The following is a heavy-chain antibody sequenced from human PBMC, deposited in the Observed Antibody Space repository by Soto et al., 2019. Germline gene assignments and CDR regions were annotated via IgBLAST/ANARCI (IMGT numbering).Heavy chain of an antibody. CDR1: GFAFSTFA. CDR3: ARDQLRPGILYSLGVLLPEYGL. CDR2: ISVSGNNA. J-gene: IGHJ4*02. D-gene: IGHD3-22*01. Sequence: GGSLRLSCAAPGFAFSTFAMTWVRQAPGKGLEWVAAISVSGNNAYYADSVKGRFTISRDNSQNSVFLQMSSLRADDTAVYYCARDQLRPGILYSLGVLLPEYGLWGQGTLVTVSS. V-gene: IGHV3-23*01.